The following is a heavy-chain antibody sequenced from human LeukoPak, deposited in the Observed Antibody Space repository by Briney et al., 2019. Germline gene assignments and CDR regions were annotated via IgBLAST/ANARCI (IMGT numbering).Heavy chain of an antibody. CDR2: IYPQDSDT. D-gene: IGHD5-18*01. Sequence: GESVKISCRGSRYTFRSHWIGWVRQMPGKGLEWMAIIYPQDSDTRYSPSFQGQVTISADKSKNIAYLQWSSLKASDTAIYFCARTGDSGFYMDVWGQGNTVTVSS. CDR1: RYTFRSHW. J-gene: IGHJ6*03. V-gene: IGHV5-51*01. CDR3: ARTGDSGFYMDV.